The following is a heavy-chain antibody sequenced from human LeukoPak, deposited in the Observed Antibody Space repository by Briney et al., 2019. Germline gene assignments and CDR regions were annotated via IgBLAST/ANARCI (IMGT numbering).Heavy chain of an antibody. Sequence: PSETLSLTCTVSGGSISSYYWSWIRQPAGKGLEWIGRIYTSGSTNYNPSLKSRVTMSVDTSKNQFSLKLSSVTAADTAVYYCARDGSSGPSHTYYYYMDVWGKGTTVTVSS. CDR2: IYTSGST. V-gene: IGHV4-4*07. D-gene: IGHD3-22*01. J-gene: IGHJ6*03. CDR3: ARDGSSGPSHTYYYYMDV. CDR1: GGSISSYY.